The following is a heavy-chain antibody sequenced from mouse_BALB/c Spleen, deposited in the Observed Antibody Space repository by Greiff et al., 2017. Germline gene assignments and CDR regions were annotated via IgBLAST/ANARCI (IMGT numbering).Heavy chain of an antibody. Sequence: EVQLQESGPSLVKPSQSLSLTCSVSGDSITSCYWNWIRKFPGNKLEYMGYISYSGSTYYNPSLKSRISITRDTSKNQYYLQLNSVTTEDTATYYCARSDGYFDYWGQGTTLTVSS. CDR1: GDSITSCY. CDR3: ARSDGYFDY. J-gene: IGHJ2*01. D-gene: IGHD2-3*01. V-gene: IGHV3-8*02. CDR2: ISYSGST.